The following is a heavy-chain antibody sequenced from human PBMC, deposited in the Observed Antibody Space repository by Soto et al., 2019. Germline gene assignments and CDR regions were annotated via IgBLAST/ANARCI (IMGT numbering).Heavy chain of an antibody. CDR1: GYTFTGYY. Sequence: ASVKVSCKASGYTFTGYYMHWVRQAPGQGLEWMGWVNPNSGDTNYAQDFQGRVTMTWDTSISTAYMELSSLRSDDSAVYYCARVTAAAGTWAFWGQGTLVTVSS. V-gene: IGHV1-2*02. J-gene: IGHJ4*02. D-gene: IGHD6-13*01. CDR2: VNPNSGDT. CDR3: ARVTAAAGTWAF.